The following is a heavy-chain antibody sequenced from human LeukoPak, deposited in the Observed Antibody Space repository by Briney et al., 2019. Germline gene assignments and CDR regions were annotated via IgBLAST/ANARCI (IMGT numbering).Heavy chain of an antibody. V-gene: IGHV1-2*02. CDR3: ARDQWSIAVAGTDWFDP. CDR2: INPNSGGT. CDR1: GYTFTGYY. D-gene: IGHD6-19*01. Sequence: ASVKVSCKASGYTFTGYYMHWVRQAPGQGLEWMGWINPNSGGTNYAQKFQGRVTMTRDTSISTAYMELSGLRSDDTAVYYCARDQWSIAVAGTDWFDPWGQGTLVTVSS. J-gene: IGHJ5*02.